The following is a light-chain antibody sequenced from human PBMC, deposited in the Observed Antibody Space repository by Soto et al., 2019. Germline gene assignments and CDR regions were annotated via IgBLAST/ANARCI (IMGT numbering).Light chain of an antibody. Sequence: EIVMTQSPAILSVSPGERATLSCRASQSVSSNLAWYQQKPGQAPRLLIYQTSIRAAGIPARFSASGSGTDFTLTISDVQPEDFALYYCHQRQSWPRTFGQGTKVDIK. CDR3: HQRQSWPRT. J-gene: IGKJ1*01. CDR2: QTS. CDR1: QSVSSN. V-gene: IGKV3D-15*03.